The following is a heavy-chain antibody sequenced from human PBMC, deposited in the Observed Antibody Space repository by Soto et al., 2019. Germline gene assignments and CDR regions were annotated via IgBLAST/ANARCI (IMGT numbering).Heavy chain of an antibody. CDR1: GFTISNYW. V-gene: IGHV3-7*01. J-gene: IGHJ4*02. CDR3: ANSLFCYGGTCYPYYLDY. Sequence: EVQLVESGGGLVQPGRSLRLSCAASGFTISNYWMTWVRQAPGKGLEWVANIKQDGSETYYVDSVKGRFTISRDNAKNSLYLQMSSLRADDTAVYYCANSLFCYGGTCYPYYLDYWGQGTLVTVSS. CDR2: IKQDGSET. D-gene: IGHD2-15*01.